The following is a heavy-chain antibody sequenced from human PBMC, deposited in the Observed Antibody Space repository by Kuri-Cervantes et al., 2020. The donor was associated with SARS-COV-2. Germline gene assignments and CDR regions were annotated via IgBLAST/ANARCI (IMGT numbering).Heavy chain of an antibody. Sequence: GSLRLSCAVYGGSFSGYYWSWIRQPPGKGLEWIGEINDSGSTNYNPSLKSRVTISVDTSKNQFSLKLSSATAADTAVYYCARALPWDLRGNDAFDIWGQGTMVTVSS. CDR3: ARALPWDLRGNDAFDI. CDR2: INDSGST. CDR1: GGSFSGYY. V-gene: IGHV4-34*01. J-gene: IGHJ3*02. D-gene: IGHD1-26*01.